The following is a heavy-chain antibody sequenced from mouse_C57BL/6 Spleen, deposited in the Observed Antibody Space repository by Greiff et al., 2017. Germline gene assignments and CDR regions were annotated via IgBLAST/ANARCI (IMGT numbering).Heavy chain of an antibody. CDR2: IDPNSGGT. V-gene: IGHV1-72*01. Sequence: VQLQQPGAELVKPGASVKLSCKASGYTFTSYWMHWVKQRPGRGLEWIGRIDPNSGGTKYNEKFKSKATLTVDKPSSTAYMQLSSLTSEDSAVYYCASPTGDSYWYFDVWGTGTTVTVSS. CDR1: GYTFTSYW. D-gene: IGHD4-1*02. CDR3: ASPTGDSYWYFDV. J-gene: IGHJ1*03.